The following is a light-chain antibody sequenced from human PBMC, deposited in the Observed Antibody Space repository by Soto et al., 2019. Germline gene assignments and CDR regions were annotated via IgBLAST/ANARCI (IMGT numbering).Light chain of an antibody. Sequence: QAVVTQPPSVSGAPGQRVTISCTGSSSNIGAGYDVHWYQQLPGRAPKLPIYGNTNRPSGVPDRFSGSKSGTSASLAITGLQAEDEADYYCLSFDSSLRVVFGGGTKVTVL. CDR1: SSNIGAGYD. CDR3: LSFDSSLRVV. V-gene: IGLV1-40*01. CDR2: GNT. J-gene: IGLJ2*01.